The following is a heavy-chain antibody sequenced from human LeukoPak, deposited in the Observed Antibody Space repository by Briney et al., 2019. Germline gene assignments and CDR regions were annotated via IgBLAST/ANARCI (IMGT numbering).Heavy chain of an antibody. Sequence: PSGTLSLTCAVSGGSISSSNWWSWVRQPPGKGLEWIGEIYHSGSTNYNPSLKSRVTISVDKSKNQFSLKLSSVTAADTAVYYCARCFYDILTGYQNYFDYWGQGTLVTVSS. CDR3: ARCFYDILTGYQNYFDY. CDR2: IYHSGST. CDR1: GGSISSSNW. D-gene: IGHD3-9*01. V-gene: IGHV4-4*02. J-gene: IGHJ4*02.